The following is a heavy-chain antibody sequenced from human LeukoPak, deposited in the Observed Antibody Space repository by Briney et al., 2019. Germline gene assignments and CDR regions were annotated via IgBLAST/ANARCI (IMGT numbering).Heavy chain of an antibody. J-gene: IGHJ3*02. CDR3: AKDPSEGGTSGWDDAFDI. CDR1: GFTFSSYA. CDR2: ISGSGGST. Sequence: GGSLRLSCAASGFTFSSYAMSWVRQAPGKGLERVSAISGSGGSTYYADSVKGRFTISRDNSKNTLYLQMSSLRAEDTAVYYCAKDPSEGGTSGWDDAFDIWGQGTMVTVSS. V-gene: IGHV3-23*01. D-gene: IGHD2-2*01.